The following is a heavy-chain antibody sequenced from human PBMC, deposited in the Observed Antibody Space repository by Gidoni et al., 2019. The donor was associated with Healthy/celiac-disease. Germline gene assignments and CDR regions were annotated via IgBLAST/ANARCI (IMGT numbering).Heavy chain of an antibody. D-gene: IGHD2-15*01. V-gene: IGHV1-3*01. CDR2: INAGNGNT. CDR3: ARDMAAAPDAFDI. CDR1: GYTFTSYA. Sequence: QVQLVQSGAEVKKPGASVKVSCKASGYTFTSYAMHWVRQAPGQRLEWMGWINAGNGNTKYSQKFQGRVTITRDTSASTAYMELSSLRSEDTAVYYCARDMAAAPDAFDIWGQGTMVTVSS. J-gene: IGHJ3*02.